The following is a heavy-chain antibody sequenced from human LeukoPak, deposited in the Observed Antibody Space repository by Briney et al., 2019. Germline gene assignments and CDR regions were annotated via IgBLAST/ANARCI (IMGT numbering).Heavy chain of an antibody. CDR3: AELGITMIGGV. CDR1: GFTFSSYA. V-gene: IGHV3-30*04. Sequence: GGSLRLSCAASGFTFSSYAMHWVRQAPGKGLEWVALISYDGSNKFYADSVKGRFTISRDNSKNTLYLQMNSLRAEDTAVYYCAELGITMIGGVWGKGTTVTISS. D-gene: IGHD3-10*02. CDR2: ISYDGSNK. J-gene: IGHJ6*04.